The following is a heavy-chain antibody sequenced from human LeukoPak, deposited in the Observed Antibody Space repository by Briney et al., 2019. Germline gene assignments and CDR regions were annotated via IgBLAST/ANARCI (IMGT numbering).Heavy chain of an antibody. CDR1: GFTFSSYG. V-gene: IGHV3-30*18. Sequence: GGSLRLSCAASGFTFSSYGMHWVRQAPGKGLEWVAVISYDGSNKYYADSVKGRFTISRDNSKNTLYLQMNSLRAEDTAVYYCAKDDRPGIDYWGQGTLVTVSS. D-gene: IGHD3-10*01. J-gene: IGHJ4*02. CDR3: AKDDRPGIDY. CDR2: ISYDGSNK.